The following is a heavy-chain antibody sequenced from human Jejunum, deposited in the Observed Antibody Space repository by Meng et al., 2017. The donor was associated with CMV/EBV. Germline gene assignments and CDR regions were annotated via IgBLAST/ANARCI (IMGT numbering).Heavy chain of an antibody. V-gene: IGHV3-53*01. D-gene: IGHD6-13*01. Sequence: LSYSASGFPVSPSYVRWGRQAPVQGLEWVSIIYSDGTAYYAASVKGRFTISRDKSKNTLDLQMNSLRAEDMAVYYCAYSSSWAHFDYWGQGTLVTVSS. CDR2: IYSDGTA. CDR3: AYSSSWAHFDY. CDR1: GFPVSPSY. J-gene: IGHJ4*02.